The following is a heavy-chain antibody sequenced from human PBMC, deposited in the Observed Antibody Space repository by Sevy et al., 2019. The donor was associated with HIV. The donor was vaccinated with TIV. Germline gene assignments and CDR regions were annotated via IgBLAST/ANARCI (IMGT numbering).Heavy chain of an antibody. Sequence: GGSLRLSCAASGFTFSSYSMNWVRQAPGKGLEWVSYISSSSSTIYYADSVKGRFTISRDNAKNSLYLQMNSLRDEDTAVYYCARERGTRLWERYSGSYYSTSYGMDVWGQGTTVTVSS. CDR2: ISSSSSTI. CDR3: ARERGTRLWERYSGSYYSTSYGMDV. V-gene: IGHV3-48*02. CDR1: GFTFSSYS. J-gene: IGHJ6*02. D-gene: IGHD1-26*01.